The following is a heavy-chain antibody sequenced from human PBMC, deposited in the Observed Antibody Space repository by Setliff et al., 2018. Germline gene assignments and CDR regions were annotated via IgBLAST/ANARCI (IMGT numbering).Heavy chain of an antibody. CDR2: IYHSGST. J-gene: IGHJ4*02. Sequence: PSETLSLTCTVSGYSIRSDYYWGWIRQPPGKGLEWIGSIYHSGSTYYNPSLKSRVTISVDTSKNQFSLKLISVTAADTAVYYCARLGITMISFFDYWGQGTLVTVSS. V-gene: IGHV4-38-2*02. CDR3: ARLGITMISFFDY. D-gene: IGHD3-22*01. CDR1: GYSIRSDYY.